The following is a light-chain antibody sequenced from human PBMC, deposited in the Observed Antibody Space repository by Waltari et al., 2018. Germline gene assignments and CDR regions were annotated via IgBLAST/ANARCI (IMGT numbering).Light chain of an antibody. CDR2: EVS. CDR3: SSYTSSSTLV. Sequence: QSALTQPASVSGSPGQSITLSCTGTSSDVGGYNYVPWYQQHPGKAPKLMIYEVSKRPSGFSNRFSGSKSGNTASLTISGLQAEDEADYYCSSYTSSSTLVFGGGTKLTVL. V-gene: IGLV2-14*01. J-gene: IGLJ2*01. CDR1: SSDVGGYNY.